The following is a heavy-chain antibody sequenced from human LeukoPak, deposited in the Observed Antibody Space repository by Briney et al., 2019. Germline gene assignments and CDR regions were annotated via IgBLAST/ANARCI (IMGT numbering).Heavy chain of an antibody. Sequence: GGSLRLSCAASGFTFSSYAMTWVRQAPGKALEWVSAISGSGRTTYYADSVKGRFTISRDNSKNTLYLQMNSLRAEDTAVYYCAKGHSSGWYGTDYWGQGTVVTVSS. CDR2: ISGSGRTT. CDR3: AKGHSSGWYGTDY. CDR1: GFTFSSYA. J-gene: IGHJ4*02. V-gene: IGHV3-23*01. D-gene: IGHD6-19*01.